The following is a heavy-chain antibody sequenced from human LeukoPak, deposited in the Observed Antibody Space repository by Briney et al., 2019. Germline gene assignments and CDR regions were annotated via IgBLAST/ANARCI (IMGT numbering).Heavy chain of an antibody. CDR1: GGSINTYY. J-gene: IGHJ4*02. V-gene: IGHV4-4*07. CDR2: IHSSGST. Sequence: SETLSLTCSVSGGSINTYYWSCIRQPAGKGLEWIGRIHSSGSTHYNPSLKSRVTMSLDTSKNQFSLKLTSVTAADTAVYYCARSAFLVTAPGLYYFDYWGQGTLVAVSS. CDR3: ARSAFLVTAPGLYYFDY. D-gene: IGHD6-13*01.